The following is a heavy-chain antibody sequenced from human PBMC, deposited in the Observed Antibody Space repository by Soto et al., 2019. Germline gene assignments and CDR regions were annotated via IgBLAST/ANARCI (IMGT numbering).Heavy chain of an antibody. D-gene: IGHD3-10*01. J-gene: IGHJ4*02. CDR2: ISGSGGST. Sequence: GGSLRLSCAASGFTFSSYAMSWVRQAPGKGLEWVSAISGSGGSTYYADSVKGRFTISRDNSKNTLYLQMNSLRAEDTAVYYCAKEVTYYYGSGSYLDYWGQGTLVTVS. CDR1: GFTFSSYA. CDR3: AKEVTYYYGSGSYLDY. V-gene: IGHV3-23*01.